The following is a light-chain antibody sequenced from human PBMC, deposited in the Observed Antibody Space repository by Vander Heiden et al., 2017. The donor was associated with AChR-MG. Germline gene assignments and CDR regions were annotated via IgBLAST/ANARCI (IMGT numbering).Light chain of an antibody. J-gene: IGLJ2*01. Sequence: QSALTQPPSACGSPGQPVTISCTGTSGDVGGDNYVSWFQQPPGKAPKLLIYEVSKRPSGVPDRFSGSKSGNTASLTVSGLQAEDEADYHCSSYEGRNNWIFGGGTKLTVL. CDR2: EVS. CDR3: SSYEGRNNWI. V-gene: IGLV2-8*01. CDR1: SGDVGGDNY.